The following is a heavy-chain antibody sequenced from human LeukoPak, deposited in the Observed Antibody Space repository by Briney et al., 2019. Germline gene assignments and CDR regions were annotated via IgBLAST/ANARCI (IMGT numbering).Heavy chain of an antibody. J-gene: IGHJ4*02. V-gene: IGHV3-15*01. Sequence: GGSLRLSCAASGFTFSNAWMSWVRQAPGKGLEWVCRIKSKTDGGTTDYAAPVKGRFTISRDDSKNTLYLQMNSLKTEDTAVYYCTTDRKVRGSRSWYFDYWGQGTLVTVSS. CDR1: GFTFSNAW. CDR2: IKSKTDGGTT. D-gene: IGHD3-10*01. CDR3: TTDRKVRGSRSWYFDY.